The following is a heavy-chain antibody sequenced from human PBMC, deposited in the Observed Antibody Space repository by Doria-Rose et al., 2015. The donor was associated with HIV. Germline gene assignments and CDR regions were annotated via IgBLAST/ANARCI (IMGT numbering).Heavy chain of an antibody. J-gene: IGHJ4*02. CDR3: ARVGYTSWSVDD. CDR1: GFTFSKYW. V-gene: IGHV3-7*01. D-gene: IGHD6-6*01. CDR2: INQDVSAM. Sequence: EVQLVESGGGLVQPGGSLRLSCAASGFTFSKYWMNWVRHAPGKWLEWVANINQDVSAMYCADSMKGRFTISRDNRRNLLYLQIDSLRAEDTAVYYCARVGYTSWSVDDWGQGTLVRVSS.